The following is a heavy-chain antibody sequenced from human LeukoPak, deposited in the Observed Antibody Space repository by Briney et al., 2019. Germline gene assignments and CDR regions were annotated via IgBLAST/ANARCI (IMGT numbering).Heavy chain of an antibody. Sequence: ASVKVSCKASGYTFTDYFMHWVRQAPGQGFEWMGWINSNTGDTNYAQKFQGRVTLTRDTSISTAYMELSRLRSDDTAAYFCARDRNYYDRTGIDALDLWGQGTMVTVSS. CDR1: GYTFTDYF. J-gene: IGHJ3*01. CDR2: INSNTGDT. D-gene: IGHD3-22*01. V-gene: IGHV1-2*02. CDR3: ARDRNYYDRTGIDALDL.